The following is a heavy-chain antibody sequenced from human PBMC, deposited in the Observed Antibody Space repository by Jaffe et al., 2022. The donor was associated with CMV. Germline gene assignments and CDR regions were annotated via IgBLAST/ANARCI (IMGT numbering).Heavy chain of an antibody. J-gene: IGHJ6*02. V-gene: IGHV4-59*01. CDR2: IYYSGST. D-gene: IGHD6-19*01. CDR3: ARGDSSGSQKTYYYYGMDV. CDR1: GGSISSYY. Sequence: QVQLQESGPGLVKPSETLSLTCTVSGGSISSYYWSWIRQPPGKGLEWIGYIYYSGSTNYNPSLKSRVTISVDTSKNQFSLKLSSVTAADTAVYYCARGDSSGSQKTYYYYGMDVWGQGTTVTVSS.